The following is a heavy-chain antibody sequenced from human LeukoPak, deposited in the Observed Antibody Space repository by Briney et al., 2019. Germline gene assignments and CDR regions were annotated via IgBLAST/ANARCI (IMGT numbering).Heavy chain of an antibody. CDR1: GFTVSGDY. D-gene: IGHD5-18*01. V-gene: IGHV3-53*01. Sequence: SLRLSCVVSGFTVSGDYISWFRQAPGKGLEWVSVLYYGVSTFYKDSVKGRFTTSGDNFKNTVYLQMNSLRAEDTAVYYCARGGYSYGLDEKEYYFDYWGQGTLVTVSS. CDR2: LYYGVST. CDR3: ARGGYSYGLDEKEYYFDY. J-gene: IGHJ4*02.